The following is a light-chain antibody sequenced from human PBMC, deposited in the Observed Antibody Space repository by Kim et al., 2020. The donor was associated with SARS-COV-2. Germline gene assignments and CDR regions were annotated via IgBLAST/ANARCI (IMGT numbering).Light chain of an antibody. CDR3: QVWGSSSDQGV. CDR2: YDS. CDR1: NIGSKS. Sequence: SYELTQPPSVSVAPGKTARITCGGNNIGSKSVHWYQQKPGQAPVLGIYYDSDRPSGIPERFSGSNSRNTATLTISRVEAGDEADYYCQVWGSSSDQGVFG. J-gene: IGLJ3*02. V-gene: IGLV3-21*04.